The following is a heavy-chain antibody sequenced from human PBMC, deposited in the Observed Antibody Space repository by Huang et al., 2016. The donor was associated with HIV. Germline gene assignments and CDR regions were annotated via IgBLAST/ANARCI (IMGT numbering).Heavy chain of an antibody. J-gene: IGHJ4*02. D-gene: IGHD6-13*01. V-gene: IGHV3-30*18. CDR1: GFTFSSYG. CDR3: AKGGSAAAVLDF. Sequence: QVQLVESGGGVVQPGRSLRIFCAASGFTFSSYGMHWVRQAPGKGLEWVAFISYDAKTKYYADSGKGRFSISRDNSKTTVYLQLNSLRLEDTAVYYCAKGGSAAAVLDFWGQGTLVTVSS. CDR2: ISYDAKTK.